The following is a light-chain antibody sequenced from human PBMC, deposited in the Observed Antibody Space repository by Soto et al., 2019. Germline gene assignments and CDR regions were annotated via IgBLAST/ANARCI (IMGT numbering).Light chain of an antibody. CDR1: QSVSDNF. CDR3: QRYGRSPGLFT. J-gene: IGKJ3*01. CDR2: GAS. Sequence: EIVLTQSPGSLSLSPGERATLSCRASQSVSDNFLAWYLQRPGQAPKLLIYGASNRATGIPDRFSGSGSGTDFTFTINRLEPEDFAVYYCQRYGRSPGLFTFGPGTRVDMK. V-gene: IGKV3-20*01.